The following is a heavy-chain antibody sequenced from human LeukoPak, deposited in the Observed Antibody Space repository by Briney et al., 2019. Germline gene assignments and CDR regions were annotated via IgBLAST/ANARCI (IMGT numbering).Heavy chain of an antibody. V-gene: IGHV4-59*08. CDR3: ARHLNNCGDDCYIFDY. D-gene: IGHD2-21*01. CDR2: IYYSGST. J-gene: IGHJ4*02. Sequence: PSETLSFTCTVSGGSIFSYYWSWIRQPPGKGLEWMGYIYYSGSTNYNPSLKSRVTISVDTSKNQFSLRVSSVTAADTAVYYCARHLNNCGDDCYIFDYWGQGTLVTVSS. CDR1: GGSIFSYY.